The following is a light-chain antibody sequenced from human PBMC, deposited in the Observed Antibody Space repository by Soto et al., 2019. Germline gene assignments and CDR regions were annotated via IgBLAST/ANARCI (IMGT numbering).Light chain of an antibody. CDR1: TLGEKY. Sequence: SYELTQAPSVSVSPGQTASITCSGDTLGEKYTCWYQQKPGQSPVLVIYQDNRRPSGIPERFSGSNSGNTATLTISGTQAMDEADYYCQAWDSSNAVFGGGTKVTVL. CDR2: QDN. V-gene: IGLV3-1*01. J-gene: IGLJ2*01. CDR3: QAWDSSNAV.